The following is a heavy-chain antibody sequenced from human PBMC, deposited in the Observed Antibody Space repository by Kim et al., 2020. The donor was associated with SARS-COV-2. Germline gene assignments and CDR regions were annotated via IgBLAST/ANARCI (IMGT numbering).Heavy chain of an antibody. CDR3: ARAVRGSGFGVVIIRAYYMDV. V-gene: IGHV1-8*01. CDR1: GYTCTSYD. D-gene: IGHD3-3*01. Sequence: ASVKVSCKASGYTCTSYDINWVRQATGQGLEWMGWMNPNSGTTGYAQKFQGRVTMTRNTSICTAYMELSSLRSEDAAVYYCARAVRGSGFGVVIIRAYYMDVWGKGTTVTVSS. CDR2: MNPNSGTT. J-gene: IGHJ6*03.